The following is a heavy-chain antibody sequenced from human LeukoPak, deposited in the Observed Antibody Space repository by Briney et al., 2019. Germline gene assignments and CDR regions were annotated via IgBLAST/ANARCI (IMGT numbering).Heavy chain of an antibody. Sequence: GSLRLSCAASGFTFSSYAMHWVRQAPGKGLEYVSAISSNGGSTYYANSVKGRFTISRDNSKNTLYLQMGSLRAEDMAVYYCARSDGVGSFDYWGQGTLVTVSS. CDR2: ISSNGGST. J-gene: IGHJ4*02. V-gene: IGHV3-64*01. CDR3: ARSDGVGSFDY. CDR1: GFTFSSYA. D-gene: IGHD4-17*01.